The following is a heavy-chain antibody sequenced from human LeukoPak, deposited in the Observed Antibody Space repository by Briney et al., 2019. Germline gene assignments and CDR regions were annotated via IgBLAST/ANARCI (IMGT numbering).Heavy chain of an antibody. Sequence: ASVKVSCKASGDTFTNYAMHWVRQAPGQRLEWMGWINADNGNTKYSQKLQGRVTITRDTSASTAYLELRSLRSEDTAVYYCARTGGFHYYDTSGNPHNYWYFDLWGRGTLVTVSS. J-gene: IGHJ2*01. V-gene: IGHV1-3*01. CDR2: INADNGNT. D-gene: IGHD3-22*01. CDR1: GDTFTNYA. CDR3: ARTGGFHYYDTSGNPHNYWYFDL.